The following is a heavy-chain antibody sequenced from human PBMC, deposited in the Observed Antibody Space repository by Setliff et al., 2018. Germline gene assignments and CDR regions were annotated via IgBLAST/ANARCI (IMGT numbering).Heavy chain of an antibody. D-gene: IGHD1-7*01. Sequence: VASVKVSCKASGYTFTSYGITWVRQAPGQGLEWIGWISGYDGSSNHVQKLQGRVIMTTDTSTNTAYMELRSLTSDDTAVYYCARDRSRGPNYFDPWGQGTQVTVSS. J-gene: IGHJ5*02. CDR1: GYTFTSYG. CDR3: ARDRSRGPNYFDP. CDR2: ISGYDGSS. V-gene: IGHV1-18*01.